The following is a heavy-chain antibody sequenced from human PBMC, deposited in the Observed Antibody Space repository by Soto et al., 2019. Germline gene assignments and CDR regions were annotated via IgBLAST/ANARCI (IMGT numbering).Heavy chain of an antibody. V-gene: IGHV3-23*01. D-gene: IGHD6-19*01. J-gene: IGHJ6*02. CDR2: ISGTGYCT. Sequence: GGFLILSCAGSGFTFSRYAMNWVRQAPGKGLEWVSCISGTGYCTYYADSVKGRFTISRDSSNNTLYLQMNSLRGEDTAIYYCAKARQAQSHYYYGMDVWGQGTPVTVSS. CDR1: GFTFSRYA. CDR3: AKARQAQSHYYYGMDV.